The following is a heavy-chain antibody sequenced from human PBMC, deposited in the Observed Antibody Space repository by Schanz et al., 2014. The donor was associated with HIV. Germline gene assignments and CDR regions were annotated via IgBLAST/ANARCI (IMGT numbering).Heavy chain of an antibody. CDR1: GGTFTSYD. CDR2: MNPKNGNT. Sequence: QVHLVQSGAEVKKPGSSVKVSCKASGGTFTSYDINWVRQATGQGLEWMGWMNPKNGNTAYAQKFQGRVTMTRNTSINTAYMELSSLSSEDTAVYYCARSLGYNNNWHDYWGQGTLVTVSS. CDR3: ARSLGYNNNWHDY. J-gene: IGHJ4*02. D-gene: IGHD6-13*01. V-gene: IGHV1-8*01.